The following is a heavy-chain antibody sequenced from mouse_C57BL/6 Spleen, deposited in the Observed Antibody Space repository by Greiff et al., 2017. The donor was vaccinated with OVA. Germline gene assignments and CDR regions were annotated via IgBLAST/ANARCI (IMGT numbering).Heavy chain of an antibody. Sequence: EVKLMESGGGLVKPGGSLKLSCAASGFTFSSYTMSWVRQTPEKRLEWVATISGGGGNTYYPDSVKGRFTISRDNAKNTLYLQMSSLRSEDTALYYCARLGSSYAMDYWGQGTSVTVSS. CDR3: ARLGSSYAMDY. CDR1: GFTFSSYT. J-gene: IGHJ4*01. V-gene: IGHV5-9*01. D-gene: IGHD1-1*01. CDR2: ISGGGGNT.